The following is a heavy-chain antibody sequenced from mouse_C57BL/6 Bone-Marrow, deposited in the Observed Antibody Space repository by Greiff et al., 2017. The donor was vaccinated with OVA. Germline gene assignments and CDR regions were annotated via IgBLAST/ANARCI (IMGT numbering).Heavy chain of an antibody. Sequence: VQLQQSVAELVRPGASVKLSCTASGFTITNTYMHWVQQRPEQGLEWIGSIYPANGTTKYAPKFQGTAIITAATSSNTAYLQLSSLTSEDTAIYYCARRFLLPYAMDYWGQGTSVTVSS. CDR2: IYPANGTT. CDR3: ARRFLLPYAMDY. V-gene: IGHV14-3*01. J-gene: IGHJ4*01. D-gene: IGHD2-10*01. CDR1: GFTITNTY.